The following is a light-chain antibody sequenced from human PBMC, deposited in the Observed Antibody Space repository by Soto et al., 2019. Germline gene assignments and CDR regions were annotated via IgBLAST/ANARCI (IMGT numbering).Light chain of an antibody. V-gene: IGLV3-16*01. CDR2: KDS. Sequence: SYALTQPPSVSVSLGQMARATCYGEELPKKYTYWYHQKAGQFPVLVRSKDSERPSGIPERFSGSSSGTTVTLTISGVQAEDEADYYCLSADTSSTYFVFGTGTKLTVL. J-gene: IGLJ1*01. CDR3: LSADTSSTYFV. CDR1: ELPKKY.